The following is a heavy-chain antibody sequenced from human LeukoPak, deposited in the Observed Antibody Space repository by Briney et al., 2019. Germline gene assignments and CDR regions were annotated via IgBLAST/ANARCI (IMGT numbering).Heavy chain of an antibody. CDR1: GYTFTGYY. D-gene: IGHD3-16*01. J-gene: IGHJ3*02. CDR3: ARATVAHIMITLPDAFDI. V-gene: IGHV1-2*02. Sequence: ASVKVSCKASGYTFTGYYMHWVRQAPGQGLEWMGWINPNSGGTNYAQKFQGRVTMTRDTSISTAYMELSRLRSDDTAVYYCARATVAHIMITLPDAFDIWGQGTMVTVSS. CDR2: INPNSGGT.